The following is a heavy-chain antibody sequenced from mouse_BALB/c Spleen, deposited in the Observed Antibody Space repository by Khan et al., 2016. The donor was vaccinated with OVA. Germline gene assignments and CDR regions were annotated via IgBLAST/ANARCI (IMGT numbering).Heavy chain of an antibody. V-gene: IGHV9-1*02. CDR1: GYTFTNYG. CDR3: ARGPSCWYFDV. D-gene: IGHD3-1*01. Sequence: QIQLVQSGPELKKPGETVKISCKASGYTFTNYGMNWVKQAPGKGLKWMGWINTYTGEPTYTDDFKGRFAFSLETSASTAYLQINNHKNEDMATYFGARGPSCWYFDVWGAGTTVTVSS. J-gene: IGHJ1*01. CDR2: INTYTGEP.